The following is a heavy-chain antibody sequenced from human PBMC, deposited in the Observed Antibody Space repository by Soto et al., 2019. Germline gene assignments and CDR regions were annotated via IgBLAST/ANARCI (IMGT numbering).Heavy chain of an antibody. CDR3: ARDSQQLVPYYYYGMDV. CDR1: GGSVSSGSYY. CDR2: IYYSGST. D-gene: IGHD6-13*01. J-gene: IGHJ6*02. V-gene: IGHV4-61*01. Sequence: SETLSLTCTVSGGSVSSGSYYWSWIRQPPGKGLEWIGYIYYSGSTNYNPSLKSRVTISADTSKNQFSLKLSSVTAADTAVYYCARDSQQLVPYYYYGMDVWGQGTTVTVSS.